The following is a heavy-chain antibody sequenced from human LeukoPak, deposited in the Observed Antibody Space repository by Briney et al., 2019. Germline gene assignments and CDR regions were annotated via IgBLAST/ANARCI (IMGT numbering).Heavy chain of an antibody. V-gene: IGHV3-11*04. CDR1: GFTFSDYY. CDR3: VRANYGFDY. D-gene: IGHD3-10*01. CDR2: ITGGGNTI. Sequence: TGESLRLSCAASGFTFSDYYMSWIRQAPGKGLEWISYITGGGNTIEYGDSVKGRFTISRDNAKNSLFLQMNSLRTEDTAVYYCVRANYGFDYWGQGTLVTVSS. J-gene: IGHJ4*02.